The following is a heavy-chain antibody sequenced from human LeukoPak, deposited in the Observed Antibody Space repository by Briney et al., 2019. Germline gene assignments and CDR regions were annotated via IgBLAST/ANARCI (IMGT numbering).Heavy chain of an antibody. CDR2: IKSDGTQN. Sequence: PGGSLRLSCVASGFTFSSYWMTWVRQAPGKGLEWVANIKSDGTQNYYVDSVKGRFTISRDNVKNSLYLQMSSLRAEETAVYYCARLRPYSSSWYAYYGMDVWGQGTTVTVSS. CDR1: GFTFSSYW. V-gene: IGHV3-7*04. D-gene: IGHD6-13*01. CDR3: ARLRPYSSSWYAYYGMDV. J-gene: IGHJ6*02.